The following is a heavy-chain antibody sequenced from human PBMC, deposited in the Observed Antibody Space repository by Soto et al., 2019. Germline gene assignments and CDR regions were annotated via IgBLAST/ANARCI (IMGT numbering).Heavy chain of an antibody. CDR1: RFTFSDHY. CDR2: ISTSSSYT. J-gene: IGHJ4*02. Sequence: PGGSLRLSCVASRFTFSDHYMTWIRQAPGKGLEWLSYISTSSSYTNYADSVKGRFTISRDNAMNSLYLQMNSLRAEDTAVYYCARLRLTGYFDYWGQGT. V-gene: IGHV3-11*03. CDR3: ARLRLTGYFDY.